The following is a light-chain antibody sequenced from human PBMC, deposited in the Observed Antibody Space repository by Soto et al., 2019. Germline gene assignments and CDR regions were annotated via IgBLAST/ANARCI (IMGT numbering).Light chain of an antibody. CDR2: DAA. CDR3: QQYGRSLWT. Sequence: EIVLTQSPGTLSLSPGGIATRSCRASQSVSSSYLAWYQQKPGQAPRLLIYDAASRATGIPDRFSGSGSRTDFTLTISRLEPEDFAVYYCQQYGRSLWTFGQGTKVDIK. J-gene: IGKJ1*01. CDR1: QSVSSSY. V-gene: IGKV3-20*01.